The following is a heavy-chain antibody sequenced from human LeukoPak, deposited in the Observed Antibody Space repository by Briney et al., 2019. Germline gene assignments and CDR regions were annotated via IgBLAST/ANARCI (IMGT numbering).Heavy chain of an antibody. CDR3: ARGLSSTRRESDY. Sequence: SETLSLTCTVSGGSISSYYWSWIRQPAGKGLEWIGRIYTSGSTHFNPSLKSRVTMSVDTSKNQFSLRLSSVAAADTAVYFCARGLSSTRRESDYWGQGTLVTVSS. CDR2: IYTSGST. V-gene: IGHV4-4*07. D-gene: IGHD2-2*01. J-gene: IGHJ4*02. CDR1: GGSISSYY.